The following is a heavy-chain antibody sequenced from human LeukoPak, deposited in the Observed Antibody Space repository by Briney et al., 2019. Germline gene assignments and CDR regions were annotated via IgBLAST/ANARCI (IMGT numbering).Heavy chain of an antibody. V-gene: IGHV3-7*01. D-gene: IGHD1-26*01. CDR2: IKQEGSEK. CDR1: GFTLSSYW. J-gene: IGHJ4*02. Sequence: GGALRLSCAASGFTLSSYWMSWVRQAPGKGLGWVGRIKQEGSEKHYVDSVWGRVTIYRDNAKNSVYLQMNTVRAEATAVYYCARYIETPRRELDYWGQGTLVTVSS. CDR3: ARYIETPRRELDY.